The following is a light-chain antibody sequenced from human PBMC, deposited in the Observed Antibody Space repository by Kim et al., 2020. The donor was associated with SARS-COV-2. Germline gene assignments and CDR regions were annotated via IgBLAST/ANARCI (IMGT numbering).Light chain of an antibody. J-gene: IGKJ1*01. Sequence: DIQMTHSPSTLSASVGDRVTLTCRAGQSVGTFLAWYQQKPGKAPKLLIYDASSLESGVPSRFRGSGSGTEFTLTISSLQPDDFATYYCQQYGSYRTFGQGTKVDIK. CDR2: DAS. CDR3: QQYGSYRT. V-gene: IGKV1-5*01. CDR1: QSVGTF.